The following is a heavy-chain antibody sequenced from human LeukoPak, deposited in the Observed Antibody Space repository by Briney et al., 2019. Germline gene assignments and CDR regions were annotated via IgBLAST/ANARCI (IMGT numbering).Heavy chain of an antibody. CDR1: GGTFSSYA. V-gene: IGHV1-69*13. CDR3: ARDNYYGSGSRKYYYYYMDV. D-gene: IGHD3-10*01. Sequence: SVKVSCKASGGTFSSYAISWVRQAPGQGLEWMGGIIHIFGTANYAQKFQGRVTITADESTSTAYMELSSLRSEDTAVYYCARDNYYGSGSRKYYYYYMDVWGKGTTVTISS. CDR2: IIHIFGTA. J-gene: IGHJ6*03.